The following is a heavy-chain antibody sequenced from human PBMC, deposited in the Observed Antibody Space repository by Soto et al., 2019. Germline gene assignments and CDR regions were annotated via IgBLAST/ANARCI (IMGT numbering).Heavy chain of an antibody. Sequence: PSETLSLTCTVSGGSISSYYWSWTRQPPGKGLEWIGYIYYSGSTNYNPSLKSRVTISVDTSKNQFSLKLSSVTAADTAVYYCARAEGVPAAIPNWFDPWGQGTLVTAPQ. V-gene: IGHV4-59*01. CDR3: ARAEGVPAAIPNWFDP. CDR1: GGSISSYY. D-gene: IGHD2-2*02. CDR2: IYYSGST. J-gene: IGHJ5*02.